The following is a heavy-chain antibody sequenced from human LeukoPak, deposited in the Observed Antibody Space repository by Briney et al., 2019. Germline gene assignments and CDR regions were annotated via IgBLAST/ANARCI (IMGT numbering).Heavy chain of an antibody. CDR1: GYSFTTQS. J-gene: IGHJ4*02. CDR3: ARGDTEVGAAGHF. Sequence: GESLKISCKASGYSFTTQSIGWVRQMPGKGLEWMGILHPGDSDTRYSPSFQGRVTISADKSISTAYLQWSSLRASDSAMSYCARGDTEVGAAGHFWGQGTLVTVSS. D-gene: IGHD1-26*01. V-gene: IGHV5-51*01. CDR2: LHPGDSDT.